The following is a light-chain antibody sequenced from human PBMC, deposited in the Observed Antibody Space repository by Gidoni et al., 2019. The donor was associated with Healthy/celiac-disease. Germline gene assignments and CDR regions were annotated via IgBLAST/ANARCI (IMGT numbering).Light chain of an antibody. J-gene: IGLJ2*01. Sequence: QSALPQPRSVSGSPGQSVTISCTGTSSDVGGYNYVSWYQQHPGKAPKLMIYDVSKRPSGVPDRFSGSKSGNTASLTISGLQAEDEPDYYCCSYAGSYTFQFGGGTKLTVL. CDR3: CSYAGSYTFQ. CDR2: DVS. CDR1: SSDVGGYNY. V-gene: IGLV2-11*01.